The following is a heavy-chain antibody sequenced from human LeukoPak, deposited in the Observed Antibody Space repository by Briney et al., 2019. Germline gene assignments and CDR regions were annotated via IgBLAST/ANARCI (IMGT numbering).Heavy chain of an antibody. CDR1: GGSFSSYY. CDR2: IYYSGST. D-gene: IGHD3-3*01. Sequence: SETLSLTCAVYGGSFSSYYWSWIRQPPGKGLEWIGYIYYSGSTNYNPSLKSRVTISVDTSKNQFSLKLSSVTAADTAVYYCARDRGHYDFWSGNNWFDPWGQGTLVTVSS. CDR3: ARDRGHYDFWSGNNWFDP. V-gene: IGHV4-59*01. J-gene: IGHJ5*02.